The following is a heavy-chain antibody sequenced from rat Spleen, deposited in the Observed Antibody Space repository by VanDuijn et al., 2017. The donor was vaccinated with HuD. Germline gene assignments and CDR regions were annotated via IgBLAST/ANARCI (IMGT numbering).Heavy chain of an antibody. V-gene: IGHV3-1*01. CDR3: ARWGNSGYDWFAY. D-gene: IGHD4-3*01. CDR1: GYSITRNY. Sequence: EVQLQESGPGLVKPSQSLSLTCSVTGYSITRNYWGWIRKFPGNKMEWMGYISYSGITKYNPSLKSRISITRDTSKNQFFLHLNSVTTEDTATYFCARWGNSGYDWFAYWGQGTLVTVSS. CDR2: ISYSGIT. J-gene: IGHJ3*01.